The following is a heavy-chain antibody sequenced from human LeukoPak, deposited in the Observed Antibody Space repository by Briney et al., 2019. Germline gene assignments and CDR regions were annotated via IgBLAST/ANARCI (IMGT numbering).Heavy chain of an antibody. CDR2: IHYSGST. CDR3: ARTTEGYAGGPGYSYYYYMDV. Sequence: SETLSLTCTVSGGSISSYYWSWIRRPPGKGLEWIGYIHYSGSTHYNPSLKSRVTISVDTSKNQVSLKLRSVTAADTAVYYCARTTEGYAGGPGYSYYYYMDVWGKGTTVTISS. D-gene: IGHD5-12*01. CDR1: GGSISSYY. J-gene: IGHJ6*03. V-gene: IGHV4-59*01.